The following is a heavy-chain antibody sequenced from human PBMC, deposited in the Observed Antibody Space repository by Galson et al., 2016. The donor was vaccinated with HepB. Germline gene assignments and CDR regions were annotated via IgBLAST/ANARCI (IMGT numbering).Heavy chain of an antibody. CDR3: ARVDYYDSSGYYAH. V-gene: IGHV1-18*01. J-gene: IGHJ4*02. CDR1: GYSFSLYG. D-gene: IGHD3-22*01. CDR2: ISDYPGNT. Sequence: SVKVSCKASGYSFSLYGISWVRQAPGQGLEWMGWISDYPGNTDYAQKFQGRVTMTTDTSTTTVYMELRRLRSADTALYNCARVDYYDSSGYYAHWGQGSQVTVSA.